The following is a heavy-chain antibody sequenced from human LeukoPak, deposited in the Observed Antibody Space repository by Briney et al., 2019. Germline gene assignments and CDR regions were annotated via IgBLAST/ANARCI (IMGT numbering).Heavy chain of an antibody. CDR1: GYTFSSYW. CDR2: IDTDGRTT. CDR3: ARDVAGARSY. Sequence: AGGSLRLSCAASGYTFSSYWMHWVRQALGKGLVWVSRIDTDGRTTNYADSVRGRFTIYRDNVQNTLYLQMNSLTAEDTAVYYCARDVAGARSYWGQGALVSVSS. V-gene: IGHV3-74*01. J-gene: IGHJ4*02. D-gene: IGHD3-10*01.